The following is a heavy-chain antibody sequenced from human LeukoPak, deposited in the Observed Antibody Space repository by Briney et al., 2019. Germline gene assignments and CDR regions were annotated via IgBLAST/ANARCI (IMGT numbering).Heavy chain of an antibody. CDR2: MNPNSGNT. Sequence: ASVKVSCKASGYTFTSYDINWVRQSTGQGLEWMGWMNPNSGNTGYAQKFQGRVTITRNTSISTAYMELSSLRSEDTAVYYCARAKFYYYDRRVFDYWGQGTLVTVSS. CDR1: GYTFTSYD. D-gene: IGHD3-22*01. J-gene: IGHJ4*02. CDR3: ARAKFYYYDRRVFDY. V-gene: IGHV1-8*03.